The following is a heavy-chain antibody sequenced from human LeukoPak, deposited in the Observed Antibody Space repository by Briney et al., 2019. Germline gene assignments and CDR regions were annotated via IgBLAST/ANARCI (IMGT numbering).Heavy chain of an antibody. V-gene: IGHV1-46*01. Sequence: ASVKVSCKASGYTFTTYYIRWVRQAPGQGLEWMGIINPSGGTTSYAQKFQGRVTMTRDTSTSTVYMELSRLRSDDTAVYYCARARYYYDSSGYYPDVWGKGTTVTVSS. D-gene: IGHD3-22*01. CDR3: ARARYYYDSSGYYPDV. CDR2: INPSGGTT. CDR1: GYTFTTYY. J-gene: IGHJ6*04.